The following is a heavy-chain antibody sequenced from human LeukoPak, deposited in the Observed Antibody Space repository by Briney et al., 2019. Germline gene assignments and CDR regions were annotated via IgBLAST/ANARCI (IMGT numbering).Heavy chain of an antibody. V-gene: IGHV4-39*07. Sequence: SETLSLTCTVSGGSISTSNYYWGWIRQPPGKGLEWIGNIFYSGSTYYGPSLKSRLTISLDTSRNQFSLKLSSVTAADTAVYYCARASVFGVVIYFDYWGQGTLVTVSS. CDR1: GGSISTSNYY. J-gene: IGHJ4*02. CDR3: ARASVFGVVIYFDY. CDR2: IFYSGST. D-gene: IGHD3-3*01.